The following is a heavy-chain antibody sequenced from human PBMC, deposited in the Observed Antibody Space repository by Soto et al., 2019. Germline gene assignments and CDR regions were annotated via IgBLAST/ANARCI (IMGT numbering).Heavy chain of an antibody. Sequence: GGSLRLSCAASGFTFSSYAMSWVRQAPGKGLEWVSAISGSGGSTYYADSVKGRFTISRDNSKNTLYLQMNGLRAEDTAVYYCAKSRAQLYYYYMDVWGKGTTVTVSS. D-gene: IGHD1-1*01. CDR2: ISGSGGST. CDR3: AKSRAQLYYYYMDV. V-gene: IGHV3-23*01. J-gene: IGHJ6*03. CDR1: GFTFSSYA.